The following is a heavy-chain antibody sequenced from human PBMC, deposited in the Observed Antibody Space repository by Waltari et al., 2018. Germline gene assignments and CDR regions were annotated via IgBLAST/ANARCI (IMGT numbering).Heavy chain of an antibody. Sequence: EVQLVQSGAEVKKPGESLKISCKGSEYSFTSSWIAWVRQMPGTGLEWMGIIYPGDSDTRYSPSFQGQVTISADKSISTAYLQWSSLKASDTAMYYCARPRGGSSSAVWYYGMDVWGQGTTVTVSS. CDR2: IYPGDSDT. CDR1: EYSFTSSW. V-gene: IGHV5-51*03. CDR3: ARPRGGSSSAVWYYGMDV. D-gene: IGHD6-6*01. J-gene: IGHJ6*02.